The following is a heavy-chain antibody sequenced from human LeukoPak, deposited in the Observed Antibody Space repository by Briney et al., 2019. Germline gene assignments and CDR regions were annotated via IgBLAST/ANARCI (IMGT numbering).Heavy chain of an antibody. D-gene: IGHD3-16*01. V-gene: IGHV4-34*01. J-gene: IGHJ4*02. Sequence: SSETLSLTCAVYGGSFSGYYWSWIRQPPGKGLEWIGEINHSGSTNYNPSLKSRVTISVDTSKNQFSLKLSSVTAADTAVYYCARHDYVWGSFDYWGQGTLVTVSS. CDR2: INHSGST. CDR1: GGSFSGYY. CDR3: ARHDYVWGSFDY.